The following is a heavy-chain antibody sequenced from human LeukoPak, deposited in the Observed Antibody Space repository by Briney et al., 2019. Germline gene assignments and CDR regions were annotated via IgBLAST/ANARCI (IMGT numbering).Heavy chain of an antibody. CDR3: VGSHDFWSGSGY. CDR2: ISWNSGSI. J-gene: IGHJ4*02. Sequence: SLRLSCAASGFTFDDYAMHWVRQAPGKGLEWVSGISWNSGSIGYADSVKGRFTISRDNSKNTLYLQMNSLRAEDTAVYYCVGSHDFWSGSGYWGQGTLVTVSS. D-gene: IGHD3-3*01. CDR1: GFTFDDYA. V-gene: IGHV3-9*01.